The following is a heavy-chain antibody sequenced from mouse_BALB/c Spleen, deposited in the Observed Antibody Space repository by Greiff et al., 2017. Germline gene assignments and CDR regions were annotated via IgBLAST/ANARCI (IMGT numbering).Heavy chain of an antibody. J-gene: IGHJ2*01. V-gene: IGHV5-17*02. CDR1: GFTFSSFG. D-gene: IGHD2-4*01. CDR3: ARGDYDYSFDY. Sequence: HLVESGGGLVQPGGSRKLSCAASGFTFSSFGMHWVRQAPEKGLEWVAYISSGSSTIYYADTVKGRFTISRDNPKNTLFLQMTSLRSEDTAMYYCARGDYDYSFDYWGQGTTLTVSS. CDR2: ISSGSSTI.